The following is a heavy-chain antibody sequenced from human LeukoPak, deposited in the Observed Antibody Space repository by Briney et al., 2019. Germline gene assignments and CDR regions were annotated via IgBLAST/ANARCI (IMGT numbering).Heavy chain of an antibody. CDR1: GFTVNTNY. J-gene: IGHJ6*02. D-gene: IGHD1-26*01. CDR3: ARDGGSGRGYYYYYGMDV. Sequence: GGSLRLSCAASGFTVNTNYMSWVRQAPGKGLEWVSIMHSSGSTYYADSVKGRFTFSRDNSKNTLYLQMNSLRAEDTAVYYCARDGGSGRGYYYYYGMDVWGQGTTVTVSS. CDR2: MHSSGST. V-gene: IGHV3-53*01.